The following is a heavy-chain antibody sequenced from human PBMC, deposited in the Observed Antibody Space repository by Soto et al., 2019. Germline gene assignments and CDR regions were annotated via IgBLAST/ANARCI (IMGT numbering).Heavy chain of an antibody. D-gene: IGHD3-9*01. V-gene: IGHV1-2*04. CDR3: ARVGSYYDILTGYQNHDAFDI. CDR1: GHSITSHY. Sequence: ASVKVSCKASGHSITSHYMHWVRQAPGQGLEWMGWINPNSGGTNYAQKFQGWVTMTRDTSISTAYMELSRLRSDDTAVYYCARVGSYYDILTGYQNHDAFDIWGQGTMVTVSS. J-gene: IGHJ3*02. CDR2: INPNSGGT.